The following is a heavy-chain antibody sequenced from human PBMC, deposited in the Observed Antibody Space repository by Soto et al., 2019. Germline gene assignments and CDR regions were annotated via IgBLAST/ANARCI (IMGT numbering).Heavy chain of an antibody. CDR2: INAGNGNT. J-gene: IGHJ3*02. CDR1: GYTFTSYA. D-gene: IGHD2-21*01. V-gene: IGHV1-3*01. Sequence: ASVKVSCKASGYTFTSYAMHWVRQAPGQRLEWMGWINAGNGNTKYSQKFQGRVTITRDTSASTAYMELSSLRSEDTAVYYCARFNIAIDAFDIWGQGTMVTVSS. CDR3: ARFNIAIDAFDI.